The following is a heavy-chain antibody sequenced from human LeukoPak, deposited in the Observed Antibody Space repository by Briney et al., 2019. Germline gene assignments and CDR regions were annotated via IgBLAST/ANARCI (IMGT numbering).Heavy chain of an antibody. CDR3: ARDPSLYCSSWYGNFDY. Sequence: PSETLSLTCTVSGGSISSYYWSWIRQPPGKGLEWIGYIYYSGSTNYNPSLKSRVTISVDTSKNQFSLKLSSVTAADTAVYYCARDPSLYCSSWYGNFDYWGQGTLVTVSS. CDR1: GGSISSYY. V-gene: IGHV4-59*01. D-gene: IGHD6-13*01. J-gene: IGHJ4*02. CDR2: IYYSGST.